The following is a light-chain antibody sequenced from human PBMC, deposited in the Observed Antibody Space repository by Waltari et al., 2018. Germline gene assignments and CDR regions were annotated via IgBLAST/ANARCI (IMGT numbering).Light chain of an antibody. CDR1: QGISNY. Sequence: DIQMTQSPSSLSASVGDRVSITCRASQGISNYLAWYQQKPGKVPKLLIHAASTLQSGVPSRFSGSGSGTDFTLTISGLQPEDVATYYCQKYNNAPRTFGQGTKEEIK. J-gene: IGKJ1*01. CDR3: QKYNNAPRT. CDR2: AAS. V-gene: IGKV1-27*01.